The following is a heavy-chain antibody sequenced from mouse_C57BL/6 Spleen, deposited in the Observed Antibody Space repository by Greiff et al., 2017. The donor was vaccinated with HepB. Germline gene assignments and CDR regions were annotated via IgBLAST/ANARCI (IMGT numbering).Heavy chain of an antibody. CDR3: ASSDGYLFAY. D-gene: IGHD2-3*01. Sequence: VQLKESGPGLVKPSQSLSLTCSVTGYSITSGYYWNWIRQFPGNKLEWMGYISYDGSNNYNPSLKNRISITRDTSKNQFFLKLNSVTTEDTATYYCASSDGYLFAYWGQGTLVTVSA. CDR1: GYSITSGYY. CDR2: ISYDGSN. J-gene: IGHJ3*01. V-gene: IGHV3-6*01.